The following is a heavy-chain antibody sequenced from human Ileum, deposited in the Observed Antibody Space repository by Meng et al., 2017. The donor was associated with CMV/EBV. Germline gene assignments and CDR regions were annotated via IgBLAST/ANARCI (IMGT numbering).Heavy chain of an antibody. V-gene: IGHV3-74*01. CDR1: GFTSSSYW. CDR2: IQSDGSIT. J-gene: IGHJ4*02. D-gene: IGHD2-8*01. CDR3: ARGYCTEGVCYLDY. Sequence: GGFLRFSGAVSGFTSSSYWMHWVREAPGKGLEWVSRIQSDGSITTYAGSVEGRFTISRDNAKNTLYLQMHNLRAEDTAVYYCARGYCTEGVCYLDYWGQGTLVTVSS.